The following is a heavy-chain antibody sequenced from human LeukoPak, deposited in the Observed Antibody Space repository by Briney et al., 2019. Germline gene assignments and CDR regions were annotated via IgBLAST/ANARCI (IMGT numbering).Heavy chain of an antibody. CDR3: ARTTVTSGFDY. Sequence: VASVKVSCKVSGYTLTELSMHWVRQAPGKGLEWMGGFDPEDGETIYAQKFQGRVTITRDTSASTAYMELSSLRSEDTAVYYCARTTVTSGFDYWGQGTLVTVSS. CDR2: FDPEDGET. V-gene: IGHV1-24*01. D-gene: IGHD4-17*01. J-gene: IGHJ4*02. CDR1: GYTLTELS.